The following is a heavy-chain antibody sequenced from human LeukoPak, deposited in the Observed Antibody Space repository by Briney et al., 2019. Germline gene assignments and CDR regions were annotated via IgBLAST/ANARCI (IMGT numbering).Heavy chain of an antibody. CDR3: ARSNEGYCSGGSCYSGYYYYMDV. J-gene: IGHJ6*03. CDR2: IYYSGST. Sequence: SETLSLTCTVSGGSISSYYWSWIRQPPGKGLEWIGYIYYSGSTNYNPSLKSRVTISIDTSQNQFSLKLSSVTAADTAVYYCARSNEGYCSGGSCYSGYYYYMDVWGKGTTVTVSS. D-gene: IGHD2-15*01. CDR1: GGSISSYY. V-gene: IGHV4-59*01.